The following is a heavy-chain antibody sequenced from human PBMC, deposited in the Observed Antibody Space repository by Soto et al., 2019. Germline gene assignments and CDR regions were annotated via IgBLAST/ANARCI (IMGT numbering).Heavy chain of an antibody. J-gene: IGHJ3*02. CDR3: ARAATGWGNAFDI. Sequence: PSATLSLTCIPSGGSIRSADYYWSWVRHPPGKGLEWIGYIYYGGSTDYNPSLQSRLTISVDTSKNQFSLKLSSVTAADTAVYYCARAATGWGNAFDIWGQGTMVT. CDR2: IYYGGST. D-gene: IGHD2-15*01. V-gene: IGHV4-30-4*01. CDR1: GGSIRSADYY.